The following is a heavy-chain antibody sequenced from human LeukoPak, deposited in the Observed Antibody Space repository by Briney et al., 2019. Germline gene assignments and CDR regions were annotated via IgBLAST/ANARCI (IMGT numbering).Heavy chain of an antibody. CDR3: ARLAFFYDYVWGSYRYPLYFDY. V-gene: IGHV4-34*01. Sequence: PSETLSLTCAVYGGSFSGYYWSWIRQPPGKGLEWIGEINHSGSTNYNPSLKSRVTISVDTSKNQFSLKLSSVTAADTAVYYCARLAFFYDYVWGSYRYPLYFDYWGQGTLVTVSS. J-gene: IGHJ4*02. D-gene: IGHD3-16*02. CDR2: INHSGST. CDR1: GGSFSGYY.